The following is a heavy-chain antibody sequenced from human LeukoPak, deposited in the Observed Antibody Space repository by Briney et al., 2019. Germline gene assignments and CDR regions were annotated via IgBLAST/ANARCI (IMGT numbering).Heavy chain of an antibody. D-gene: IGHD1-1*01. CDR2: ISSDSGTI. CDR3: ARYKKGIDY. J-gene: IGHJ4*02. CDR1: GFVFSSYA. Sequence: GGSLRLSCAASGFVFSSYAMNWVRQAPGKGLEWISYISSDSGTIYYADSMKGRFTISRDNARNSLYLQMNSLRAEDTAMYYCARYKKGIDYWGQGTLVTVSS. V-gene: IGHV3-48*01.